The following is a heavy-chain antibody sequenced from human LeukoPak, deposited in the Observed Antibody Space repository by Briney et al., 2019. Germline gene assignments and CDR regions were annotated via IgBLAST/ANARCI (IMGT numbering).Heavy chain of an antibody. J-gene: IGHJ4*02. CDR1: GVSISSSYSY. D-gene: IGHD3-10*01. V-gene: IGHV4-39*01. Sequence: SETLSLTCTVPGVSISSSYSYWGWIRQPPGKGLEWIGSFYSSVTTYYNPSLKSRVTISIDTSKNQFSLKLSSVTAADTAVYYCARPDYYDSGSYAYWGQGSLVTVSS. CDR2: FYSSVTT. CDR3: ARPDYYDSGSYAY.